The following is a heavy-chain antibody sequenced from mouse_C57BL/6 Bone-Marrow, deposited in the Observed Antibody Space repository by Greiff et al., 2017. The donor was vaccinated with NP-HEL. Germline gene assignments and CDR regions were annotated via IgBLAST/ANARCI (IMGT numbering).Heavy chain of an antibody. CDR2: IDPETGGT. CDR1: GYTFTDYE. D-gene: IGHD2-4*01. J-gene: IGHJ3*01. Sequence: VKLQESGAELVRPGASVTLSCKASGYTFTDYEMHWVKQTPVHGLEWIGAIDPETGGTAYNQKFKGKAILTADKSSSTAYMELRSLTSEDSAVYYCTTYDYAFAYWGQGTLVTVSA. CDR3: TTYDYAFAY. V-gene: IGHV1-15*01.